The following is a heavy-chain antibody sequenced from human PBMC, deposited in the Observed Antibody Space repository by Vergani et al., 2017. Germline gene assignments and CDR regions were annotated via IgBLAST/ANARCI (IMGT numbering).Heavy chain of an antibody. V-gene: IGHV3-9*02. CDR1: GFTSAGYA. J-gene: IGHJ5*02. CDR2: ISWNSNSI. D-gene: IGHD6-6*01. CDR3: AKDLGTSSGGGWFDP. Sequence: DVQLEESGGGLVLPGRSLRLSCVASGFTSAGYAMTWVRQAPGKGLEWVSGISWNSNSIGYADSVKGRFTISRDNAKNSLYLQMNSLRAEATALYYCAKDLGTSSGGGWFDPWGQGTLVTVSS.